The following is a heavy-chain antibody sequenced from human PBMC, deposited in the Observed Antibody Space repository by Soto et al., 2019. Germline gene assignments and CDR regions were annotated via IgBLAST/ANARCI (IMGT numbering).Heavy chain of an antibody. Sequence: GGSLRLSCAASGFTFSSYGLHWVRQAPGKGLEWVAVISYDGSNKYYADSVKGRFTISRDNTKNTQHLQMTSPRAEDTSVFYCAKGTRKTDEHSSSWEHVFNYWGRGTRV. V-gene: IGHV3-30*18. CDR2: ISYDGSNK. CDR3: AKGTRKTDEHSSSWEHVFNY. J-gene: IGHJ4*02. D-gene: IGHD6-13*01. CDR1: GFTFSSYG.